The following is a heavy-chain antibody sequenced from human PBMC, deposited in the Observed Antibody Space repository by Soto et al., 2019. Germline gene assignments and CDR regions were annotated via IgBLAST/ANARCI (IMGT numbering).Heavy chain of an antibody. CDR3: GEIAVAVGGQLDS. J-gene: IGHJ4*02. CDR1: GFTFSSYA. CDR2: ISGYGGST. Sequence: EVQLLESGGGLVQPGGSLRLSCAASGFTFSSYAMSWVRQAPGKGLEWVSAISGYGGSTYYADSVKGRFTISRDTSKNSLYLQMNSLRAEHKAVYYSGEIAVAVGGQLDSWGQGTLVTVSS. D-gene: IGHD6-19*01. V-gene: IGHV3-23*01.